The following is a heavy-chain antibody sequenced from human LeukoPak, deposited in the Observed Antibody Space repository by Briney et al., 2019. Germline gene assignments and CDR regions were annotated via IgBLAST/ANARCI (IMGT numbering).Heavy chain of an antibody. V-gene: IGHV3-64*01. CDR3: ASLVGTSKTYFDL. J-gene: IGHJ2*01. CDR1: GFSFDAYT. CDR2: ISSNGGST. D-gene: IGHD1-26*01. Sequence: GGSLRLSCAASGFSFDAYTMHWVRQAPGKGLEYVSAISSNGGSTYYANSVRGRFTISRDNSKNTLYLQMNSLRAEDTAVYYCASLVGTSKTYFDLWGRGTLVTVSS.